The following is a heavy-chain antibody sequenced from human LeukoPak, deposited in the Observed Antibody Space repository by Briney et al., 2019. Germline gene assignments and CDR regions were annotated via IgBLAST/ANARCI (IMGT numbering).Heavy chain of an antibody. CDR1: GGSISSSSYY. CDR3: ARCPYHYDSSGYYWDAFDI. Sequence: SETLSLTCTVSGGSISSSSYYWGWIRQPPGKGLEWIGSIYYSGSTYYNPSLKSRVTISVDTSKNQFSLKLSSVTAADTAVYYCARCPYHYDSSGYYWDAFDIWGQGTMVTVSS. V-gene: IGHV4-39*01. CDR2: IYYSGST. D-gene: IGHD3-22*01. J-gene: IGHJ3*02.